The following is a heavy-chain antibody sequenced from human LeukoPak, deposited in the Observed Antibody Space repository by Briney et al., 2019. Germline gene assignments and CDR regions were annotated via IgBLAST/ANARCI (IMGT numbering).Heavy chain of an antibody. D-gene: IGHD1-26*01. V-gene: IGHV4-59*11. CDR3: ARDGYSGSSLFDS. CDR2: IYHSGIT. CDR1: GGSIASHF. Sequence: SETLSLTCTVSGGSIASHFCSWIRPLPGEGLEWIGYIYHSGITNYNPSLKSRVTISVDTSKNQFSLELNSVTAADTAVYYCARDGYSGSSLFDSWGQGTLVTVS. J-gene: IGHJ4*02.